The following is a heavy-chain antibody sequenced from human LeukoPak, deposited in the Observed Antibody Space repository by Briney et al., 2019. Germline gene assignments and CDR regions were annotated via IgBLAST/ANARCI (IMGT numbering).Heavy chain of an antibody. V-gene: IGHV1-46*03. CDR3: TRARGYSSGFDP. CDR2: INPSGGST. J-gene: IGHJ5*02. Sequence: ASVKVSCQASRYTFTSYYIHWVRQAPGQGLEWMGIINPSGGSTNYAQKFQGRVTMTRDKSTSTVYMELSSLRSEDTAVYYCTRARGYSSGFDPWGQGTLVTVSS. D-gene: IGHD5-18*01. CDR1: RYTFTSYY.